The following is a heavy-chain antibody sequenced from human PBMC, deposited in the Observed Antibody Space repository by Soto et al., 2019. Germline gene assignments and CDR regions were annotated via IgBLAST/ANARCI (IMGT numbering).Heavy chain of an antibody. D-gene: IGHD6-6*01. J-gene: IGHJ5*02. CDR3: ARKSSSQSWFDP. CDR1: GYSISTSYW. V-gene: IGHV4-28*01. CDR2: IYYSGST. Sequence: QVQLQESGPGLVKPSDTLSLICSVSGYSISTSYWWGWIRQPPGKGLEWIGYIYYSGSTHYNPSLKSRVTMSVDTSKNQFSLEVTSVTAVDTAVYYCARKSSSQSWFDPWGQGILVTVSS.